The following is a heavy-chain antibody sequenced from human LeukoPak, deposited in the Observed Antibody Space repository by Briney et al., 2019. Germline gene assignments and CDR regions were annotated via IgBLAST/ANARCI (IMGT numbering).Heavy chain of an antibody. D-gene: IGHD3-22*01. CDR1: GESFSATGAA. J-gene: IGHJ6*02. Sequence: SQTLSLTCVISGESFSATGAAWNWIRQSPSRGPESLGRTYYKSKSYNDYAVSVNNRISTNPDTSKNQFSLQLNSVTPEDTAVYYCAREEFASGHYYDSSRYYYYYYGIDVWGQGTTVTVSS. CDR2: TYYKSKSYN. CDR3: AREEFASGHYYDSSRYYYYYYGIDV. V-gene: IGHV6-1*01.